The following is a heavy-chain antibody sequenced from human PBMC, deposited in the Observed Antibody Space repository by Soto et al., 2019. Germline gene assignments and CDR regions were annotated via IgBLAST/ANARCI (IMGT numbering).Heavy chain of an antibody. Sequence: ASVEVSCKASVGTFSSYAISWVRQAPGQGLEWMGGIIPIFGTANYAQKFQGRVTITADESTSTAYMELSSLRSEDTAVYYCARDLKYYDILTGYPTSRQNNWFDPWGQGTLVTVSS. D-gene: IGHD3-9*01. CDR2: IIPIFGTA. CDR3: ARDLKYYDILTGYPTSRQNNWFDP. CDR1: VGTFSSYA. V-gene: IGHV1-69*13. J-gene: IGHJ5*02.